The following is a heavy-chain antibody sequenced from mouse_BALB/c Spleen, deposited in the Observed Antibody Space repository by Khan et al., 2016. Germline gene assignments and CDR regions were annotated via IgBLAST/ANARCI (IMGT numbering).Heavy chain of an antibody. V-gene: IGHV2-6-1*01. CDR1: GFSLTSYG. D-gene: IGHD1-1*01. CDR3: ARHYGSSYWYFDV. J-gene: IGHJ1*01. Sequence: QVQLKESGPGLVAPSQSLSITCTISGFSLTSYGVHWVRQPPGKGLEWLVVIWSDGSTTYNSALKSRLSISKDNSKSQVFFKMNSLQTDDTAMYYCARHYGSSYWYFDVWGAGTTVTVSS. CDR2: IWSDGST.